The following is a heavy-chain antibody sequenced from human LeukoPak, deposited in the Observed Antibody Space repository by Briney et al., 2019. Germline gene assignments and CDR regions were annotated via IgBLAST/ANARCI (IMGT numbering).Heavy chain of an antibody. Sequence: GGSLRLSCAASGFTFSSYWMSWVRQAPGKGLEWVANIKQDGSEKYYVDSVKGRFTISRDNAKNSLYLQMNSLRAEDTAVYYCARAMGYSGSYYGYWGQGTLVTVSS. CDR3: ARAMGYSGSYYGY. J-gene: IGHJ4*02. D-gene: IGHD1-26*01. CDR2: IKQDGSEK. CDR1: GFTFSSYW. V-gene: IGHV3-7*01.